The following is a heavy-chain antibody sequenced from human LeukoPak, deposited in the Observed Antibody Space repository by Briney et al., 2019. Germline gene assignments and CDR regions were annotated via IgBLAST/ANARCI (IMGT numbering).Heavy chain of an antibody. V-gene: IGHV5-51*01. CDR3: ARGMAVAGINYFDY. Sequence: HGESLKISCKGSGYSFTSYWIGWVRQMPGKGLEGMGIIYPGDSDTRYSPSFQGQVTISAANYISPAYLQWSSLKASDTAMYYCARGMAVAGINYFDYWGQGTLVTVSS. J-gene: IGHJ4*02. D-gene: IGHD6-19*01. CDR2: IYPGDSDT. CDR1: GYSFTSYW.